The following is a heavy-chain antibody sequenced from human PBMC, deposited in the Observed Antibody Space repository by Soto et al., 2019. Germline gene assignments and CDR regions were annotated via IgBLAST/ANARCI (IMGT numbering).Heavy chain of an antibody. CDR1: GFTFTDYW. D-gene: IGHD4-4*01. J-gene: IGHJ4*02. CDR3: ARETYRGFYFDY. CDR2: INSDGSRT. V-gene: IGHV3-74*01. Sequence: GSLRLSCAASGFTFTDYWTHWVRQAPGKGLVWVSRINSDGSRTSYADSVTGRFTLSRDNAKNTLYLQMNSLRVEDTALYYCARETYRGFYFDYWGQGTLVTVSS.